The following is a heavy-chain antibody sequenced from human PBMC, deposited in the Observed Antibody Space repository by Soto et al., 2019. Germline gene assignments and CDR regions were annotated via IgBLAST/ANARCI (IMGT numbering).Heavy chain of an antibody. J-gene: IGHJ6*03. CDR1: GGSISSGGYY. CDR3: ARGQDYYYYMDV. Sequence: SETLSLTCTVSGGSISSGGYYWSWIRQHPGKGLEWIGYIYYSGSTYYNPSLKSRVTISVDTSKNQFSLKLSSVTAADTAVYYCARGQDYYYYMDVWGKGTTVTVSS. V-gene: IGHV4-31*03. CDR2: IYYSGST.